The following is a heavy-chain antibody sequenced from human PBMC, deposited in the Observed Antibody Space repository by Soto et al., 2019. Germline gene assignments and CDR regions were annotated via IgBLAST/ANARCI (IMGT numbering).Heavy chain of an antibody. Sequence: QVQLVQSGAEVKKPGASVKVSCKASGYTFTTYGISWVRQAPGQGLEWMGWISAYSGSTKFAQKLQGRVTMTTDTSTTTADMELRSLTSDDTAVYYCARDFTKSSSWPYYFDYCGQGTLVTVSS. V-gene: IGHV1-18*01. CDR3: ARDFTKSSSWPYYFDY. CDR2: ISAYSGST. CDR1: GYTFTTYG. D-gene: IGHD6-13*01. J-gene: IGHJ4*02.